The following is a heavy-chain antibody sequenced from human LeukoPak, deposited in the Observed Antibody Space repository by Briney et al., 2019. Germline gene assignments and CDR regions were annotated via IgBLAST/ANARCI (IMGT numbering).Heavy chain of an antibody. CDR3: ARALGTSYSSSSSY. D-gene: IGHD6-6*01. V-gene: IGHV5-10-1*01. CDR2: IDPSDSYT. CDR1: GYSFTSYW. J-gene: IGHJ4*02. Sequence: GESLQISCQGSGYSFTSYWISWVRQLPGKGLEWMGKIDPSDSYTSYSPSFQGHVTISADKSISTAYLQWSSLKASDTAMYYCARALGTSYSSSSSYWGQGTLVTVSS.